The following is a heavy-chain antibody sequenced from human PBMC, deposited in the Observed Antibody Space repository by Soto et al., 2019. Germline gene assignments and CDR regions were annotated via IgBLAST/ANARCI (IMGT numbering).Heavy chain of an antibody. J-gene: IGHJ4*02. CDR2: INHSGSA. CDR3: ARGLITWSQYSGGWYYFDA. Sequence: SETLSLTCDVYGGSFSGYIWTWIRQTPGKGLQWIGQINHSGSANYNPSLKSRVTISVHTSNSQFSLELSSVTAADTAVYYCARGLITWSQYSGGWYYFDAWGKGTQVPVSS. D-gene: IGHD3-16*01. V-gene: IGHV4-34*01. CDR1: GGSFSGYI.